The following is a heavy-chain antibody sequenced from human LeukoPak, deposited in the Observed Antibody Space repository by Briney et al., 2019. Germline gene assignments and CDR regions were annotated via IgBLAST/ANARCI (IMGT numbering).Heavy chain of an antibody. J-gene: IGHJ4*02. CDR2: ISGGGDNT. V-gene: IGHV3-23*01. CDR1: GFTFSNYA. CDR3: ARGDGPFDY. Sequence: GGSLRLSCAASGFTFSNYAMTWVRQAPGKGLEWVSSISGGGDNTYYADSVKGRFTISRDISKNTLCLQMNSLRAEDTAVYFCARGDGPFDYWGQGALVTVSS. D-gene: IGHD2-21*02.